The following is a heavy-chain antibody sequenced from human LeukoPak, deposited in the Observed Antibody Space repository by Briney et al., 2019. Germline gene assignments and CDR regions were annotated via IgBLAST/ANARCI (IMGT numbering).Heavy chain of an antibody. V-gene: IGHV3-30*04. J-gene: IGHJ4*02. CDR1: GFTFSSYA. D-gene: IGHD2-2*02. CDR3: AESRSSSSTSCYNY. Sequence: GRSLRLSCAASGFTFSSYAMHWVRQAPGKGLEWVAVISYDGTNKYYADSVKGRFTISRDNSKNTLYLQMNSLRAEDTAVYYCAESRSSSSTSCYNYWGQGTLVTVSS. CDR2: ISYDGTNK.